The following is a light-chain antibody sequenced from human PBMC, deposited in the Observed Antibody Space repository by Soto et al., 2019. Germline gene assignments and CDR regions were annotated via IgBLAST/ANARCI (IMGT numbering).Light chain of an antibody. V-gene: IGLV1-40*01. Sequence: QSVLTQPPSVSGAPGQRVTISCTGSSSNIGAGYDVHWYQQLPGTAPKLLIYDNSNRPSGVPDRFSGSKSGTLASLAITGLQAEDEADYYCQSYDSSLSVLYVFGTGTQLTVL. CDR2: DNS. J-gene: IGLJ1*01. CDR3: QSYDSSLSVLYV. CDR1: SSNIGAGYD.